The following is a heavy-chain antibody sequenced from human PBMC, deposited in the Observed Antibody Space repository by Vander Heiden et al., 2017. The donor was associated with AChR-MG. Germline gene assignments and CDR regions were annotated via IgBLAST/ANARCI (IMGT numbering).Heavy chain of an antibody. J-gene: IGHJ4*02. CDR3: ARTSSGDFVDY. V-gene: IGHV2-70*04. D-gene: IGHD4-17*01. CDR1: GFSPSTAQMR. Sequence: QVTLKESGPALLKPTQTLTLTCTSSGFSPSTAQMRVSWIRQPPGKALEWLARIDWDDDEFYSTSLKTRLSISKDTSKNLVVLTMTNMGPEDTGTYYCARTSSGDFVDYWGQGTLVTVSS. CDR2: IDWDDDE.